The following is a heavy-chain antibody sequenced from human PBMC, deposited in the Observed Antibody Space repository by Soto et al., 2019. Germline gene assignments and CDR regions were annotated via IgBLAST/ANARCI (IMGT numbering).Heavy chain of an antibody. Sequence: EVRLLESGGGLVQPGGSLRFSCAASGFTVSSNYMTWVRQSPGKGLEWVSLVYSGVATHYAASVKGRFTISTHSSQNTLFLQTTSLRTEDTATQIRGRGRYGSEIPWGQGTTATCSS. CDR3: GRGRYGSEIP. J-gene: IGHJ5*02. V-gene: IGHV3-53*04. CDR1: GFTVSSNY. CDR2: VYSGVAT. D-gene: IGHD3-10*01.